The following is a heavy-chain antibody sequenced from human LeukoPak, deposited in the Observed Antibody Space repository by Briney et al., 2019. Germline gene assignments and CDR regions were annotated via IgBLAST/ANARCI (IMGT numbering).Heavy chain of an antibody. Sequence: PSETLSLTCTVSGGSISSYYWSWIRQPAGKGLEWIGRIYTSGSTNYNPSLKSRVTMSVDTSKSQFSLKLSSVTAADTAVYYCARWGPGPYSSSWYSWYFDLWGRGTLVTVSS. D-gene: IGHD6-13*01. J-gene: IGHJ2*01. CDR1: GGSISSYY. CDR3: ARWGPGPYSSSWYSWYFDL. CDR2: IYTSGST. V-gene: IGHV4-4*07.